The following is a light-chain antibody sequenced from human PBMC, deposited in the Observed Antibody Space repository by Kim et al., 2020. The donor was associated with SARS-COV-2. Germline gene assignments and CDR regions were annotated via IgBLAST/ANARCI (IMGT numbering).Light chain of an antibody. CDR3: SSYTSSRTFVV. J-gene: IGLJ2*01. CDR2: DVS. Sequence: QSALTQPASVSGSPGQSITISCTGTSSDVGGYNYVSWYQQHPGKAPKLMIYDVSKRPSGVSNRFSGSKSSNTASLTISGLQAEDEADCYCSSYTSSRTFVVFGGGTQLTVL. CDR1: SSDVGGYNY. V-gene: IGLV2-14*01.